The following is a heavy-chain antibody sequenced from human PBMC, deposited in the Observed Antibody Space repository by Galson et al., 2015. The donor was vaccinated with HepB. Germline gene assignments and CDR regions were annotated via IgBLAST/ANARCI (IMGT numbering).Heavy chain of an antibody. J-gene: IGHJ4*02. CDR1: GFTFTSSA. D-gene: IGHD1-26*01. CDR2: IVVGSGNT. Sequence: SVKVSCKASGFTFTSSAMQWVRQARGQRLEWIGWIVVGSGNTNYAQKFQERVTITRDMSTSTAYMELSSLRSEDTAVYYCAAGGGEGGPGWEPVFDYWGQGTLVTVSS. V-gene: IGHV1-58*02. CDR3: AAGGGEGGPGWEPVFDY.